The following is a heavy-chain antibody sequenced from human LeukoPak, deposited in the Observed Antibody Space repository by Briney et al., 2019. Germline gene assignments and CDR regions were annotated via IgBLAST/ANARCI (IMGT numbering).Heavy chain of an antibody. CDR3: ARGEPVSFFDY. D-gene: IGHD1-14*01. V-gene: IGHV4-4*02. J-gene: IGHJ4*02. CDR1: GGSISSSNW. Sequence: PSGTLSLTCAVSGGSISSSNWWSWVRQPPGKGLEWIGEIYHSGSTNYNPSLKSRVTISVDTSKNQFSLKLSSVTAADTAVYYCARGEPVSFFDYWGQGTLVTVSS. CDR2: IYHSGST.